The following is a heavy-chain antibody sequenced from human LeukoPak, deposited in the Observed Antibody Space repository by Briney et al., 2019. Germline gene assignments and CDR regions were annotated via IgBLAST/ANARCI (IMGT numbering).Heavy chain of an antibody. J-gene: IGHJ6*03. D-gene: IGHD2-15*01. CDR3: ARNLGPLRYCSGGSCYSAYYYYMDV. Sequence: ASVKVSCKASGYTFTSYGISWVGQAPGQGLEWMGWISAYNGNTNYAQKLQGRVTMTTDTSTSTAYMELRSLRSDDTAVYYCARNLGPLRYCSGGSCYSAYYYYMDVWGKGTTVTVSS. CDR2: ISAYNGNT. V-gene: IGHV1-18*01. CDR1: GYTFTSYG.